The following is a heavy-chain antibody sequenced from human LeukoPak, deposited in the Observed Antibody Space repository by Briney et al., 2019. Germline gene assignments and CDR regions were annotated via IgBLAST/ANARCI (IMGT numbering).Heavy chain of an antibody. V-gene: IGHV1-69*06. CDR1: GGTFSSYA. CDR2: IIPIFGTT. D-gene: IGHD5-18*01. CDR3: ARGRYSSGFGGNYYYYYMDV. J-gene: IGHJ6*03. Sequence: ASVKVSCKASGGTFSSYAISWVRQAPGQGLEWMGGIIPIFGTTNYAQKFQGRVAITADKSTSTAYMELSSLRSEDTAVYYCARGRYSSGFGGNYYYYYMDVWGKGTTVTVSS.